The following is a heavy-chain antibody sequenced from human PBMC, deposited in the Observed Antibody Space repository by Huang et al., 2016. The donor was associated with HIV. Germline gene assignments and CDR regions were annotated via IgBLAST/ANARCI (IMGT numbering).Heavy chain of an antibody. CDR2: IDPGDSET. Sequence: EVQLVQSGAEVKKPGESLKISCKGSGYSFTSYWIGWVRQMPGKGTDWMGIIDPGDSETRYSPSFQGQVTISADKSISTADLQWSRLKASDTAMYYCARQEHYDILTGYYSPAYWGQGTLVTVSS. D-gene: IGHD3-9*01. CDR1: GYSFTSYW. V-gene: IGHV5-51*01. J-gene: IGHJ4*02. CDR3: ARQEHYDILTGYYSPAY.